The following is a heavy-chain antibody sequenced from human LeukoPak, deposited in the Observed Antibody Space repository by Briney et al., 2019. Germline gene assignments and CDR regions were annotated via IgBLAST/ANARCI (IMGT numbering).Heavy chain of an antibody. J-gene: IGHJ4*02. CDR2: ISSSGGNT. CDR3: ARMIYYFDC. CDR1: GFSFSTPA. D-gene: IGHD2/OR15-2a*01. V-gene: IGHV3-23*01. Sequence: GGSLRLSCAASGFSFSTPAMSWVRQAPGKGLEWVSFISSSGGNTYYADSVKGRITISRDNSKNTLYLQMNSLRAEDTAVYYCARMIYYFDCWGQGTLVTVSS.